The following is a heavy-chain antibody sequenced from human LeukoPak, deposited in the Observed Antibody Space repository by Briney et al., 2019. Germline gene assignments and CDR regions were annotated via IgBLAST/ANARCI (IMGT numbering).Heavy chain of an antibody. D-gene: IGHD6-19*01. CDR1: GFTFSSYA. J-gene: IGHJ4*02. CDR2: ISYDGSNK. CDR3: ARDGSGWYSDS. Sequence: GGSLRLSCSASGFTFSSYAMHWVRQAPGKGLEWVAVISYDGSNKYYADSVKGRFTISRDNSKNTLYLQMNSLRAEDTALYYCARDGSGWYSDSWGQGTLVTVSS. V-gene: IGHV3-30-3*01.